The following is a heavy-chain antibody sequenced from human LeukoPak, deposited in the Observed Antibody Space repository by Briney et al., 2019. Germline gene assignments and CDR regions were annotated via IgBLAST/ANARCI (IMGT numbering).Heavy chain of an antibody. V-gene: IGHV3-21*01. Sequence: GGSVRLSCAASGFTFSSYSMNWVRQAPGKGLEWVSSISSSSSYIYYADSVKGRFTISRDNAKNSLYLQMNSLRAEDTAVYYCARESAYGAFDIWGQGTMVTVSS. CDR2: ISSSSSYI. CDR1: GFTFSSYS. CDR3: ARESAYGAFDI. D-gene: IGHD4-17*01. J-gene: IGHJ3*02.